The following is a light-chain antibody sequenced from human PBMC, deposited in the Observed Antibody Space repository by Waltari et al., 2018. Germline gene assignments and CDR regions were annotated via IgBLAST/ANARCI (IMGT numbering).Light chain of an antibody. J-gene: IGLJ2*01. Sequence: QSALTQPAVVTGSPGQSITISCTGSHSDIANYDYVSWYQQHPGKAPQLLFHGVTHRPSGVSDRFSGSKSGNTASLTISGLQPEDEAVYVCSSYTSSRTSFGEGTRLTVL. CDR3: SSYTSSRTS. CDR1: HSDIANYDY. CDR2: GVT. V-gene: IGLV2-14*03.